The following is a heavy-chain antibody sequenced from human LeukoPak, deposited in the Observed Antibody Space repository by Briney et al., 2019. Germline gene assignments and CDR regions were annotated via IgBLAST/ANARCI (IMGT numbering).Heavy chain of an antibody. CDR1: GGSISSYY. J-gene: IGHJ6*02. CDR2: IYYSGST. CDR3: ARDNWNYGSSMNV. Sequence: SETLSLTCTVSGGSISSYYWSWIRQPPGKGLEWIGYIYYSGSTNYNPSLKSRVTISVDTSKNQFSLKLSSVTAADTAVYYCARDNWNYGSSMNVWGQGTTVTVSS. V-gene: IGHV4-59*01. D-gene: IGHD1-7*01.